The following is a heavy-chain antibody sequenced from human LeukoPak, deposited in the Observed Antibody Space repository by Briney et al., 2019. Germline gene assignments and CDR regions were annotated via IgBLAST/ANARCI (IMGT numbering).Heavy chain of an antibody. J-gene: IGHJ5*02. Sequence: ASVKVSCKASGGTFSSYAISWVRQAPGQGLEWMGGIIPIFGTANYAQKFQGRVTITADESTSTAYMELSSLRSEDTAVYYCARESTIGYCSGGSCYSFWFDPWGQGTLVTVSS. D-gene: IGHD2-15*01. CDR3: ARESTIGYCSGGSCYSFWFDP. V-gene: IGHV1-69*01. CDR1: GGTFSSYA. CDR2: IIPIFGTA.